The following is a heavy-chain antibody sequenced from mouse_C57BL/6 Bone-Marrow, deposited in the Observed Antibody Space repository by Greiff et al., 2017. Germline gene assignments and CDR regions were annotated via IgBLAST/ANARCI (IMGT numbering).Heavy chain of an antibody. CDR3: ARWTLYYAVDY. CDR2: IYPRSGNT. J-gene: IGHJ4*01. CDR1: GYTFTSYG. Sequence: VMLVESGAELARPGASVKLSCKASGYTFTSYGISWVKQRTGQGLEWIGEIYPRSGNTYYNEKFKGKATLTADKSSSTAYMELRSLTSEDSAVYFCARWTLYYAVDYWGQGTSVTVSS. V-gene: IGHV1-81*01.